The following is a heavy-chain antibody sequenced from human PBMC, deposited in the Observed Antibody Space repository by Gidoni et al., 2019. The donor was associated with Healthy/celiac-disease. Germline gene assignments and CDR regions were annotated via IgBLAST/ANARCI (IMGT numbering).Heavy chain of an antibody. J-gene: IGHJ6*04. D-gene: IGHD2-2*01. Sequence: EVQLVESGGGLVKPGGSLRLSCAASGFTFSSYSMNWVRQAPGKGLEWVSSISSSSSYIYYADSVKGRFTISRDNAKNSLYLQMNSLRAEDTAVYYCARVGYCSSTSCQTKDVWGKGTTVTVSS. V-gene: IGHV3-21*01. CDR3: ARVGYCSSTSCQTKDV. CDR1: GFTFSSYS. CDR2: ISSSSSYI.